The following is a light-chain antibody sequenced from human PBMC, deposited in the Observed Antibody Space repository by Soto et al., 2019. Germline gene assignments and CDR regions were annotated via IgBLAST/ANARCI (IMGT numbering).Light chain of an antibody. CDR3: QQANSFPHT. CDR2: GAS. V-gene: IGKV3-20*01. Sequence: EIMLTQSPGTLALSPGERATLSCRASQSVNNNYLTWYQQKRGQAPRLLIHGASSRATGIPDRFSGSGSGTDFTLTISRLEPEDFATYYCQQANSFPHTFGPGTKVDIK. CDR1: QSVNNNY. J-gene: IGKJ3*01.